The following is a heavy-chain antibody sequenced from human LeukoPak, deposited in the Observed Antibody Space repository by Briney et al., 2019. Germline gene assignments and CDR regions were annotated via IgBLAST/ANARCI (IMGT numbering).Heavy chain of an antibody. Sequence: ASVTVSCKASGYTFTSYGISWMRQAPGQGLEWMGWISAYNGNTNYAQKLQGRVTMTTDTSTSTAYMELRSLRSDDTAVYYCARVRVYDSSGYYGAFDIWGQGTMVTVSS. CDR3: ARVRVYDSSGYYGAFDI. D-gene: IGHD3-22*01. J-gene: IGHJ3*02. CDR1: GYTFTSYG. V-gene: IGHV1-18*01. CDR2: ISAYNGNT.